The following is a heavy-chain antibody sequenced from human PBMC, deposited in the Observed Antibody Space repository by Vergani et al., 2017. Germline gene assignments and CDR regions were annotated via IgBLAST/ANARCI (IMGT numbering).Heavy chain of an antibody. J-gene: IGHJ4*02. V-gene: IGHV2-26*01. D-gene: IGHD3-22*01. CDR2: IFSRDEK. CDR3: PRILPYYYDSSGYCLDY. Sequence: QVTLKESGPVLVKPTETLPLTCTVSGFSLSNARMGVCWIRQPPGKALEWLAHIFSRDEKSYSTSLKSRLTLSQDTSKSQVVLTMTHMDPVDTATYYCPRILPYYYDSSGYCLDYWGQGTLVTVSS. CDR1: GFSLSNARMG.